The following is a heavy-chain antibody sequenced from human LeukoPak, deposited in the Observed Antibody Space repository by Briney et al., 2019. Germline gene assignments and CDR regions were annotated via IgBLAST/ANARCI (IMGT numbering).Heavy chain of an antibody. V-gene: IGHV4-59*01. CDR2: IYYSGNT. Sequence: SETLSLTCTVSGSSINSYYWTWIRQPPGKGLEWIGYIYYSGNTNYNPSLKSRVTISIDTSKNQFSLKLSSVTAADTAVYYCANRRAVAGIGYYFDYWGQGTLVTVSS. D-gene: IGHD6-19*01. J-gene: IGHJ4*02. CDR3: ANRRAVAGIGYYFDY. CDR1: GSSINSYY.